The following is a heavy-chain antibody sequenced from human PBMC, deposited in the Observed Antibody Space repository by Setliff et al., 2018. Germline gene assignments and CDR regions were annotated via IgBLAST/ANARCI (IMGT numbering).Heavy chain of an antibody. D-gene: IGHD6-19*01. CDR1: GFTFSSYA. Sequence: PGGSLRLSCAASGFTFSSYAMSWVRQAQGKGLEWVSAISGSGASTYYADSAKGRCPISRDNSKNTLYLQMNSLIAEDTAVYYCAKAPGQWLGMLNWFDPWGQGTLVTVSS. V-gene: IGHV3-23*01. CDR3: AKAPGQWLGMLNWFDP. J-gene: IGHJ5*02. CDR2: ISGSGAST.